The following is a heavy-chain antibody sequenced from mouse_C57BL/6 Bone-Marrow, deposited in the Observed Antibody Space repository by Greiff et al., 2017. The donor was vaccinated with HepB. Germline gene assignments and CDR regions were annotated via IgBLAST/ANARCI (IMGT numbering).Heavy chain of an antibody. CDR2: ISDGGSYT. V-gene: IGHV5-4*01. Sequence: EVKLVESGGGLVKPGGSLKISCAASGFTFSSYSMSWVRQTPEKRLEWVATISDGGSYTYYPDKVKGRFTIARDNAKNNLYLQMSHLKSEDTAMYYCARDYEYDDAMDYWGQGTSVTVSS. CDR1: GFTFSSYS. D-gene: IGHD2-4*01. CDR3: ARDYEYDDAMDY. J-gene: IGHJ4*01.